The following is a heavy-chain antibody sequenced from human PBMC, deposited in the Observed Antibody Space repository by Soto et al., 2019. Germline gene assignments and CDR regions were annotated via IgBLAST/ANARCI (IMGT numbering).Heavy chain of an antibody. V-gene: IGHV1-69*12. J-gene: IGHJ4*02. CDR3: ARALPSYSIGWYDFDY. CDR2: IIPIFGTP. D-gene: IGHD6-19*01. CDR1: GGTFNSYG. Sequence: QVQLVQSGAEVKKPGSSVKVSCKASGGTFNSYGISWVRQAPGQGLEWMGGIIPIFGTPNYAQKFQGRVTITADESTSTAYMELSSLRSEDTAVYYCARALPSYSIGWYDFDYWGQGTLVTVSS.